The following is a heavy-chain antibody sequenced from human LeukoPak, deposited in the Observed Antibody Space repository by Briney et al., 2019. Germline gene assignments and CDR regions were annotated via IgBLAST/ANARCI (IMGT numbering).Heavy chain of an antibody. Sequence: SETLSLTCTVSGGSISSSSYYWGWIRQPPGKGLEWIGSIYYSGSTYYNPSLKSRVTISVDTSKNQFSLKLSSVTAADTAVYYCARGTLAAAGYFDYWGQGTLVTVSS. CDR1: GGSISSSSYY. V-gene: IGHV4-39*07. CDR3: ARGTLAAAGYFDY. D-gene: IGHD6-13*01. CDR2: IYYSGST. J-gene: IGHJ4*02.